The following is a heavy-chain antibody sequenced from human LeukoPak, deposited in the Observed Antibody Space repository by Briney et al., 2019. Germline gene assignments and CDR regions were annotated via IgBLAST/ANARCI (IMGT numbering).Heavy chain of an antibody. D-gene: IGHD3-10*01. CDR2: MKQDGSEK. CDR1: GFSFSNYW. J-gene: IGHJ3*02. CDR3: ARSRFGSGGYAFDT. V-gene: IGHV3-7*01. Sequence: GGSLRLSCAASGFSFSNYWMSWVRQAPGKGLEWVANMKQDGSEKYYLDSVQGRFTISRDNAKNSLYLLMNSLRAEDTAVFYCARSRFGSGGYAFDTWGQGTMVTVSS.